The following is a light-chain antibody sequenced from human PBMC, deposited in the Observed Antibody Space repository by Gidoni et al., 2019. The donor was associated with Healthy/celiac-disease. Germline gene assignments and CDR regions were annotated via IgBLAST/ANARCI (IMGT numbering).Light chain of an antibody. Sequence: IVMTQSPLSLPVTPGEPASISCRSSQSLLHSNGYNYLDWYLQKPGQSPQLLIYLGSNRASGVPDRFSGSGSGTDFTLKISRVEAEDVGVYYCMQALQTGWTFXQXTKVEIK. V-gene: IGKV2-28*01. J-gene: IGKJ1*01. CDR1: QSLLHSNGYNY. CDR3: MQALQTGWT. CDR2: LGS.